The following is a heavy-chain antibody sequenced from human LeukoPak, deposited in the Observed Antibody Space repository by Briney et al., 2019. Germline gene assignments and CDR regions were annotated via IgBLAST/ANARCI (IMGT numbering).Heavy chain of an antibody. CDR1: GGSFSGYY. V-gene: IGHV4-34*01. Sequence: PSETLSLTCAVYGGSFSGYYWSWIRQPPGKGLEWVGEINHSGSTNYNPSLKSRVTISVDTSKNQFSLKLSSVTAADTAVYYCARLRGDFWSGYYPDYWGQGTLVTVSS. CDR3: ARLRGDFWSGYYPDY. J-gene: IGHJ4*02. CDR2: INHSGST. D-gene: IGHD3-3*01.